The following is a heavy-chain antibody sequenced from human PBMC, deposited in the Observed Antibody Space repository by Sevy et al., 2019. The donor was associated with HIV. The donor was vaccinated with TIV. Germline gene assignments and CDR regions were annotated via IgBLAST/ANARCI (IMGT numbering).Heavy chain of an antibody. CDR3: AIISTLRGKFNWFDP. D-gene: IGHD3-10*01. J-gene: IGHJ5*02. V-gene: IGHV1-18*01. Sequence: ASVKVSCKASGYTFSSYGISWVRQVPGQGLEWMGWIGTYNGNIKYSQKVQDRVTMTTDTSTSTAYMELRSLTSDDTAVYFCAIISTLRGKFNWFDPWGQGTLVTVSS. CDR2: IGTYNGNI. CDR1: GYTFSSYG.